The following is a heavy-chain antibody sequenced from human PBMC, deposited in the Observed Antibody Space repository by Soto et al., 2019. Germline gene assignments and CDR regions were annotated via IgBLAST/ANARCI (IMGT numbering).Heavy chain of an antibody. Sequence: PGGSLRLSCAASGFTFSSYAMHWVRQAPGKGLEWVAVISYDGSNKYYADSVKGRFTISRDNSKNTLYLQMNSLRAEDTAVYYCARESQWLVRQSLDYWGQGT. J-gene: IGHJ4*02. CDR1: GFTFSSYA. CDR3: ARESQWLVRQSLDY. D-gene: IGHD6-19*01. CDR2: ISYDGSNK. V-gene: IGHV3-30-3*01.